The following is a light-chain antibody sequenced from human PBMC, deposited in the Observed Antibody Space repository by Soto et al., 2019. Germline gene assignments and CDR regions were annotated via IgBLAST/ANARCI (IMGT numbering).Light chain of an antibody. CDR1: SNDIGSYNL. CDR3: CSYAGSGIFVV. V-gene: IGLV2-23*03. Sequence: QSVLTQPASVSGSPGQSITISCTGTSNDIGSYNLVSWYQQYPGKAPKLMIYEGGKRPSGVSNRFSGSKSGNTASLTISGLQAEDEADYYCCSYAGSGIFVVFGGGTKLTVL. CDR2: EGG. J-gene: IGLJ2*01.